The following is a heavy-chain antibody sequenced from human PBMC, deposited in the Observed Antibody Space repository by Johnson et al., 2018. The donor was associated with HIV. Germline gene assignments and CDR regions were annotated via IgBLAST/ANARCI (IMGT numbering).Heavy chain of an antibody. CDR3: VRDDGSDYEAFDI. CDR2: IKQDGSEK. V-gene: IGHV3-7*05. D-gene: IGHD2-21*01. CDR1: GFTFTNFW. Sequence: VQLVESGGGLVKPGGSLRLSCAASGFTFTNFWMSWVRQAPGKGLEWVADIKQDGSEKYYLDPVKGRFTISRDNARKSLYLQMNNLRAEDTAVYYCVRDDGSDYEAFDIWGQGTMVTVSS. J-gene: IGHJ3*02.